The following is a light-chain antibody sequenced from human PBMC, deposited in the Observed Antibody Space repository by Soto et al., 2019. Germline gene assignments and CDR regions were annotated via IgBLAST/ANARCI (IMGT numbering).Light chain of an antibody. Sequence: DIVMTQSPLSLSVTPGEPASISCRSSQSLVHRNGNDFFDWYLQKPGQSPQLLIYWGSIRASGVPDRFRGSVSGTDFTLRITRVEAEDVAVYYCMQALQTPSTFGQGTRLEIK. CDR3: MQALQTPST. J-gene: IGKJ2*01. V-gene: IGKV2-28*01. CDR1: QSLVHRNGNDF. CDR2: WGS.